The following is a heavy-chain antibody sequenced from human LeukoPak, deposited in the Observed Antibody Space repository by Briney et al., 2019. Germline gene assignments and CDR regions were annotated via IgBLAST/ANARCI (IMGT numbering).Heavy chain of an antibody. CDR1: GYTFTSYG. CDR2: ISAYNGNT. V-gene: IGHV1-18*01. J-gene: IGHJ4*02. CDR3: ARARHQHIVVVTAIDY. Sequence: ASVKVSCKASGYTFTSYGISWVRQAPGQGLEWMGWISAYNGNTNYAQKPQGRVTMTTDTSTSTAYMELRSLRSDDTAVYYCARARHQHIVVVTAIDYWGQGTLVTVSS. D-gene: IGHD2-21*02.